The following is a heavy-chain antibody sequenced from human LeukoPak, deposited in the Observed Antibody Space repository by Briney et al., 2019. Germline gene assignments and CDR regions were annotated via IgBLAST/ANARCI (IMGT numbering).Heavy chain of an antibody. V-gene: IGHV3-23*01. J-gene: IGHJ4*02. CDR2: ISGRGDVT. CDR1: GFTFSSYV. Sequence: GGSLRLSCAASGFTFSSYVMSWVRQAPGKGLEWVSGISGRGDVTYYADSVKGRFTISRDSSKGTVYLQMNSLRVEDTALYYCAKGHRSAYTISPFYFDFWGQGALVTVSS. D-gene: IGHD3-16*01. CDR3: AKGHRSAYTISPFYFDF.